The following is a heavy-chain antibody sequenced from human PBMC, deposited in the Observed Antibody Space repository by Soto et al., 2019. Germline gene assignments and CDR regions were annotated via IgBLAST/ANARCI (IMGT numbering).Heavy chain of an antibody. CDR2: IYSGGST. D-gene: IGHD3-16*01. CDR3: ARETRWGYFDY. J-gene: IGHJ4*02. CDR1: GFTVSSNY. V-gene: IGHV3-53*02. Sequence: EVQLVETGGGLIQPGGSLRLSCAASGFTVSSNYMSWVRQAPGKGLEWVSVIYSGGSTYYADSVKGRFTISRDNYKNTLYLQMNSLRAEDTAVYYCARETRWGYFDYWGQGTLVTVSS.